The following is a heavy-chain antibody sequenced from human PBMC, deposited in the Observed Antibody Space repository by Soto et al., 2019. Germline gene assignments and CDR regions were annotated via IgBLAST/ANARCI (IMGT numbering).Heavy chain of an antibody. J-gene: IGHJ6*02. V-gene: IGHV1-3*01. D-gene: IGHD3-9*01. CDR3: ARESSVLRYFDWLPLDV. CDR2: INAGNGNT. CDR1: GYTFTGYY. Sequence: GASVKVSCKASGYTFTGYYMHWVRQAPGQRLEWMGWINAGNGNTKYSQKFQGRVTITRDTSASTAYMELSSLRSEDTAVYYCARESSVLRYFDWLPLDVWGQGTTVTVSS.